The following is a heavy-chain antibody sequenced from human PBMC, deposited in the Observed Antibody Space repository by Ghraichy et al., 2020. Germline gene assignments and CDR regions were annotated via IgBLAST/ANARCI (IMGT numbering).Heavy chain of an antibody. Sequence: SETLSLTCTVSGGSISSYYGSWIRQRPGKGLEWIGYIYYSGSTNSNPSLKSRVTISLDTSKNQFSLKLSSVTAADTAVYYCARGPIPDYWGQGTLVTVSS. J-gene: IGHJ4*02. V-gene: IGHV4-59*01. CDR3: ARGPIPDY. D-gene: IGHD2-21*01. CDR2: IYYSGST. CDR1: GGSISSYY.